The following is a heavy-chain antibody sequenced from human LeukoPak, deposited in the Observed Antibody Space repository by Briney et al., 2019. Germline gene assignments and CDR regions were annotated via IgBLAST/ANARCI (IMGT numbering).Heavy chain of an antibody. D-gene: IGHD1-1*01. CDR1: GGSISSSSYY. CDR2: IYYSGST. CDR3: ARLSLERRNY. V-gene: IGHV4-39*01. Sequence: SETLSLTCTVSGGSISSSSYYWGWIRQPPGKGLEWIGSIYYSGSTYYNPSLKSRVTISVDTSKNQFSLKLSSVTAADTAVYYCARLSLERRNYWGQGTLVTVSS. J-gene: IGHJ4*02.